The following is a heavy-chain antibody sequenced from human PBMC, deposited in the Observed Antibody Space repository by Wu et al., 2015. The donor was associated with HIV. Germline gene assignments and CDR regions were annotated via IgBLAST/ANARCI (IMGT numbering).Heavy chain of an antibody. CDR3: ATYGPGYNWMYK. CDR1: GYTFTGYY. Sequence: QVQLVQSGAEVKKPGASVKLSCKASGYTFTGYYMHWVRQAPGQGLEWVGWMAPNSDATKCAPKLQGRVTMTRDTSISTAYMELSSLKSDDTAVYFCATYGPGYNWMYKWGQGTLVTVSS. J-gene: IGHJ4*02. CDR2: MAPNSDAT. D-gene: IGHD1-20*01. V-gene: IGHV1-2*02.